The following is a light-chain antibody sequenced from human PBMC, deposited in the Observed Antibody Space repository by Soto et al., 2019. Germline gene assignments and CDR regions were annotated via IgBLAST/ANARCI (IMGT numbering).Light chain of an antibody. J-gene: IGKJ1*01. CDR1: QTINNY. V-gene: IGKV1-39*01. CDR2: AAS. Sequence: DIPMTQSPSSLSASVGDRVTITCRASQTINNYLNWFQQKPGQAPKVLIFAASSLQSGVPSRFSGSGSGTDFTLTISSLQPEDFATYYCEQAYNTPRTFGQGTKVEIK. CDR3: EQAYNTPRT.